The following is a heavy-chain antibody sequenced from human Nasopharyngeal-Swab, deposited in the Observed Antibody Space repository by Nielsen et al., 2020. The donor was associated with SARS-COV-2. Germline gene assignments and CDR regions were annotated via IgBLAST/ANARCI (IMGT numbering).Heavy chain of an antibody. Sequence: GESLKISCKGSGYSFTSYWIGWVRQMPGKGLEWVGIIYPGDSDTRYSPSFQGPVTISADKSISTAYLQWSSLKASDTAMYYCARGLIAASGIFDYWGQGTLVTVSS. CDR2: IYPGDSDT. CDR1: GYSFTSYW. CDR3: ARGLIAASGIFDY. J-gene: IGHJ4*02. D-gene: IGHD6-13*01. V-gene: IGHV5-51*01.